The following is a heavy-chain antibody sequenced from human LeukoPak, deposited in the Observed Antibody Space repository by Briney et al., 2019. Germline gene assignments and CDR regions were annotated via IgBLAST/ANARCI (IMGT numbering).Heavy chain of an antibody. CDR1: GDSMTSSDHY. CDR3: ARRSHCTGDSCYPV. J-gene: IGHJ6*02. D-gene: IGHD2-15*01. V-gene: IGHV4-39*01. CDR2: IYYGGST. Sequence: SETVSLTCTVSGDSMTSSDHYWVWIRQPPGKGLEWIGSIYYGGSTYYNPSLKSRVTISQDTSKNQFSLKVNTVTAADTAVYHCARRSHCTGDSCYPVWGQGTTVTVSS.